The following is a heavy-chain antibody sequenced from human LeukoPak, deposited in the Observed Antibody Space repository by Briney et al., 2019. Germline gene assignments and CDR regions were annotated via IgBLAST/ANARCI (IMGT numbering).Heavy chain of an antibody. D-gene: IGHD2-21*02. CDR2: INPNSGGT. CDR1: GYTFTGYY. Sequence: ASVKVSCKASGYTFTGYYMHWVRQAPGQGLEWMGWINPNSGGTNYAQKFQGRVTMTRDTSISTAYMELSRLKSDDTAVYYCAREGSDSRKDAFDIWGQGTMVTVSS. CDR3: AREGSDSRKDAFDI. J-gene: IGHJ3*02. V-gene: IGHV1-2*02.